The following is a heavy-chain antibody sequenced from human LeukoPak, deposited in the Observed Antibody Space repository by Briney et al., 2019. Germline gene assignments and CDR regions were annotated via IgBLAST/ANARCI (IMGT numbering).Heavy chain of an antibody. CDR2: INPSGGGT. D-gene: IGHD1-7*01. J-gene: IGHJ4*02. Sequence: ASVKVSCKASGYTFTSYYMHWVRRAPGQGLEWMGIINPSGGGTSYARKFQGRVTMTRDMSTSTVYMELNSLTSEDTAVYYCARAWEAVAGNYGVIDYWGQGTLVTVSS. CDR1: GYTFTSYY. CDR3: ARAWEAVAGNYGVIDY. V-gene: IGHV1-46*01.